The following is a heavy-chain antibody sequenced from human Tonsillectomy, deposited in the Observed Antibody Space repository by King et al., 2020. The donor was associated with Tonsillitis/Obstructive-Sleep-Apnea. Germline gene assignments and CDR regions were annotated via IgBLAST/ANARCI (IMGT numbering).Heavy chain of an antibody. D-gene: IGHD3-3*01. J-gene: IGHJ5*02. V-gene: IGHV4-59*08. CDR1: GGSISNYY. CDR3: ARQPTYYDFWSGYNWFDP. Sequence: VQLQESGPGLVKPSETLSLTCTVSGGSISNYYWSWIRQPPGKGLEWIGYIYYSGSTNYNPSLKSRVTISVDTSKNQFSLKLSSVTAADTAVYYCARQPTYYDFWSGYNWFDPWGQGTLVPVSS. CDR2: IYYSGST.